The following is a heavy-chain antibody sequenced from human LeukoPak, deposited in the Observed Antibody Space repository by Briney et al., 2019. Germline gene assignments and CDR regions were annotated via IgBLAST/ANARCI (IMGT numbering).Heavy chain of an antibody. D-gene: IGHD3-10*01. J-gene: IGHJ5*02. CDR1: GFIFSNYG. CDR2: IRYDGSHK. CDR3: AKDLLKEGSYGSGIDWFDP. Sequence: PGGSLLLSCAAAGFIFSNYGMHWGREAPGKGVEWVSFIRYDGSHKHDADSVKGRFTISRENSKKTLYLQMNSLRPEDTAMYYCAKDLLKEGSYGSGIDWFDPWGQGAQVTVSS. V-gene: IGHV3-30*02.